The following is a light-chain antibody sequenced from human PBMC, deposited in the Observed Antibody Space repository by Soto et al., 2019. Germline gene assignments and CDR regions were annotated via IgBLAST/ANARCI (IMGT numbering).Light chain of an antibody. CDR1: QSINSN. J-gene: IGKJ1*01. Sequence: EIVMTQSPATLSVSPGERATLSCRASQSINSNLAWYQQKPGRTPRLLIYGASTRATGIPARFSGSGSGTDFTLTISRLQSEDFAVYYCQQYNSWWTFGQGTKVE. V-gene: IGKV3-15*01. CDR2: GAS. CDR3: QQYNSWWT.